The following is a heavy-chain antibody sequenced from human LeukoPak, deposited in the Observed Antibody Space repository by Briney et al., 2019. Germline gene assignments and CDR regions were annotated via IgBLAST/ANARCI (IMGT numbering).Heavy chain of an antibody. CDR1: GLRFSDYY. V-gene: IGHV3-11*01. CDR2: ISSGGDIM. D-gene: IGHD2/OR15-2a*01. CDR3: ATNLIGAGEYFQQ. J-gene: IGHJ1*01. Sequence: PGGSLRLSCAASGLRFSDYYVSWIRQAPGKGLQWVSYISSGGDIMHYADSVKGRFTSFRDNAKNSGYLEMNSLGAEDTAVYYCATNLIGAGEYFQQWGQGTLVTVSS.